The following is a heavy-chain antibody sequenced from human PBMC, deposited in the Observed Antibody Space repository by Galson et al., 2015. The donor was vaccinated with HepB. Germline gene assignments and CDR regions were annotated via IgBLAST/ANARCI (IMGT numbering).Heavy chain of an antibody. CDR1: GGSISSGDYY. CDR3: ARDFDGYNSGYYYMDV. D-gene: IGHD5-24*01. CDR2: IYYSGST. V-gene: IGHV4-30-4*01. J-gene: IGHJ6*03. Sequence: LSLTCTVSGGSISSGDYYWSWIRQPPGKGLEWIGYIYYSGSTYYNPSLKSRVTISVDTSKNQFSLKLSSVTAADTAVYYCARDFDGYNSGYYYMDVWGKGTTVTVSS.